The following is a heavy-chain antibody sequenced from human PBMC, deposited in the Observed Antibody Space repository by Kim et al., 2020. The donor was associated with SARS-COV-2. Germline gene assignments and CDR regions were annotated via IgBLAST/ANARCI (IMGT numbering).Heavy chain of an antibody. V-gene: IGHV3-53*01. Sequence: GGSLRLSCAASGFTVSSNYMSWVRQAPGKGLEWVSVIYSGGSTYYADSVKGRFTISRDNSKNTLYLQMNSLRVEDTAVYYCARDAFGSGWYIMGWFDPWGQGTLVTVSS. CDR2: IYSGGST. J-gene: IGHJ5*02. CDR1: GFTVSSNY. CDR3: ARDAFGSGWYIMGWFDP. D-gene: IGHD6-19*01.